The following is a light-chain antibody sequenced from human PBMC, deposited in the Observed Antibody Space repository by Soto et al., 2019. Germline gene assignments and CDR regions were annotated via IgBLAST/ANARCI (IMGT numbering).Light chain of an antibody. CDR2: DVS. CDR3: SSYTDFNLYV. CDR1: GSDVGGYNY. V-gene: IGLV2-14*03. J-gene: IGLJ1*01. Sequence: QSVLTRPACVSGCPGQSISISCTGTGSDVGGYNYVSWYQHQPAKAPKLVIFDVSGRPSGISNRFSGSKSGNTASLTISGLRPEDEADYYCSSYTDFNLYVFGTGTKVTVL.